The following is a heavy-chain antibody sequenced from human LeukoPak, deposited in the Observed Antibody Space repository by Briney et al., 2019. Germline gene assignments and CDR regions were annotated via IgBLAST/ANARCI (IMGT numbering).Heavy chain of an antibody. J-gene: IGHJ5*02. V-gene: IGHV1-18*01. CDR1: GYTFTSYG. Sequence: ASVRVSCKASGYTFTSYGISWVRQTPGQGLEWMGWISAYNGNTNYAQKLQGRVTMTTDTSTSTAYIELRSLRFYDKTVYYCARDQAMYYDFWSGYSRFDPWGQGTLVTVSS. CDR3: ARDQAMYYDFWSGYSRFDP. D-gene: IGHD3-3*01. CDR2: ISAYNGNT.